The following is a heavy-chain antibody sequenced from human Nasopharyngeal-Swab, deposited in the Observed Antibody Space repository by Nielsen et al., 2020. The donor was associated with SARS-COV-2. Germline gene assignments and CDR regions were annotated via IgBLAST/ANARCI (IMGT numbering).Heavy chain of an antibody. CDR1: GASTTSYY. Sequence: GSLRLSCTFSGASTTSYYWSWIRQPQGKGLEWIGFIYYSGTTNYNPSPKSRVTISVNTSQNQFSLKLSSVTAADTAVYYCARPGYFSMPAVGYDAFDIWCQGTMVTVSS. CDR2: IYYSGTT. D-gene: IGHD2/OR15-2a*01. J-gene: IGHJ3*02. CDR3: ARPGYFSMPAVGYDAFDI. V-gene: IGHV4-59*01.